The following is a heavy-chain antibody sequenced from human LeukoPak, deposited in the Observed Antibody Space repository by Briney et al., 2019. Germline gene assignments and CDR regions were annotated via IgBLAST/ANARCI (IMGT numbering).Heavy chain of an antibody. CDR3: ARLRYSGYEWENWFDP. CDR2: INPSGGST. J-gene: IGHJ5*02. CDR1: GYTFTSYY. Sequence: ASVKVSCKASGYTFTSYYMHWVRQAPGQGLEWMGIINPSGGSTSYAQKFQGRVTMTRDMSTSTVYMELSSLRSEDTAVYYCARLRYSGYEWENWFDPWGQGTLVTVSS. V-gene: IGHV1-46*01. D-gene: IGHD5-12*01.